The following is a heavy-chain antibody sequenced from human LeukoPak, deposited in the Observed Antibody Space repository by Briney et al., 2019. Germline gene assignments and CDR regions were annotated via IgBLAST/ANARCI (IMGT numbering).Heavy chain of an antibody. CDR3: ARGPGIAAAAEGNHFGY. J-gene: IGHJ4*02. V-gene: IGHV3-48*01. CDR2: ISSGSSIM. Sequence: GGSLRLSCAASGFTFSTYTMNWVRQAPGKGLGWVSYISSGSSIMYYADSVKGRFTISRDNAKNSLYLQMNSLRAEDTAVYYCARGPGIAAAAEGNHFGYWGQGTLVTVSS. D-gene: IGHD6-13*01. CDR1: GFTFSTYT.